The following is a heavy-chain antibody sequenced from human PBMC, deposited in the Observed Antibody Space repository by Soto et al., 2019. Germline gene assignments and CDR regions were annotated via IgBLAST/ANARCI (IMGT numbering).Heavy chain of an antibody. CDR3: AKDLSSYYYFDF. J-gene: IGHJ4*02. Sequence: EVQLLESGGDLVQPGGSLRLSCAASGFTFGIYAMTWVRQAPGKGLEWVSTISATGGSTFYADSVKGRFTISRDNSKNTLYLQMNSLRAEDTAIYYCAKDLSSYYYFDFWGQRTLVTVSS. CDR2: ISATGGST. D-gene: IGHD2-15*01. CDR1: GFTFGIYA. V-gene: IGHV3-23*01.